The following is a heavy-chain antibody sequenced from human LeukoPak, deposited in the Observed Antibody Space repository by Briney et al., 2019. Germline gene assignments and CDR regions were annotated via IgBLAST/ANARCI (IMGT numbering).Heavy chain of an antibody. CDR1: GFTFSSYA. CDR3: ARTRTIFGVVPFDY. V-gene: IGHV3-23*01. CDR2: ISGSGGST. Sequence: PGGSLRLSCAASGFTFSSYAMSWVRQAPGKGLEWVSAISGSGGSTYYADSVKGRFTISRDNSKNTLYLQMNSLRAEDTAVYYCARTRTIFGVVPFDYWGQGTLVTVSS. J-gene: IGHJ4*02. D-gene: IGHD3-3*01.